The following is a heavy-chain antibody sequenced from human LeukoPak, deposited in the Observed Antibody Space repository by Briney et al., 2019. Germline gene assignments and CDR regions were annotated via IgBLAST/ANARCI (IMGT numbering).Heavy chain of an antibody. V-gene: IGHV1-2*02. CDR1: GYTFSGYY. J-gene: IGHJ5*02. Sequence: ASVKVSCKASGYTFSGYYIFWVRRAPGQGLEWVGWINPNSGGTNYAPEFQGRLTMTRDTSITTAYMELSTLRSDDTAVYYCALIGDHAWFDPWGQGTLVTVSS. CDR3: ALIGDHAWFDP. CDR2: INPNSGGT. D-gene: IGHD3-10*01.